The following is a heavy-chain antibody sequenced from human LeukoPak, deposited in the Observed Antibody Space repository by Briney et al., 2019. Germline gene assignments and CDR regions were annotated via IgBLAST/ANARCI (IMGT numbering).Heavy chain of an antibody. CDR3: ARQPSGTAAFDI. D-gene: IGHD1/OR15-1a*01. CDR2: IYYSEDT. CDR1: GGSITSYY. Sequence: KPSETLSLTCAVSGGSITSYYWSWIRQPPGKGLEWIAYIYYSEDTNYNPSFKGRVTISVDTSKNQFSLKLSSVAAADTAIYYCARQPSGTAAFDIWGQGTMVTVSS. V-gene: IGHV4-59*08. J-gene: IGHJ3*02.